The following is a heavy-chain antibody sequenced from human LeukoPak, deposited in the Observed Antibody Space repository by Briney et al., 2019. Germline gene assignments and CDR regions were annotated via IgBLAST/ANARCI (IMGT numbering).Heavy chain of an antibody. D-gene: IGHD3-22*01. CDR1: GFTFSDSW. CDR3: ATLYDSSGLYDYYYYGMDV. Sequence: GGSLRLSCAASGFTFSDSWMSWVRQAPGKGLEWVSVIYSGGITYYADSVKGRFTISRDNSKNTLYLQMNSLRAEDTAVYYCATLYDSSGLYDYYYYGMDVWGQGTTVTVSS. J-gene: IGHJ6*02. CDR2: IYSGGIT. V-gene: IGHV3-66*01.